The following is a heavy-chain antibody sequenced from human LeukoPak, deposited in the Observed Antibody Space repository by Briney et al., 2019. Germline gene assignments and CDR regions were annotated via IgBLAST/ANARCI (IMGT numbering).Heavy chain of an antibody. V-gene: IGHV3-33*01. CDR3: ARDKDYYGSGSDSPFDY. Sequence: PGGSLRLSCAASGFTFSSYGMHWVRQAPGKGLEWVAVIWYDGSNKYYADSVKGRFTISNDNSKNTPYLQMNSLRAEDTAVYYCARDKDYYGSGSDSPFDYWGQGTLVTVSS. D-gene: IGHD3-10*01. CDR1: GFTFSSYG. CDR2: IWYDGSNK. J-gene: IGHJ4*02.